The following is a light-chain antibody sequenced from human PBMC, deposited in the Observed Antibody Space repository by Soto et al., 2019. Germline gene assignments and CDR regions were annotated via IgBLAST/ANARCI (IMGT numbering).Light chain of an antibody. CDR2: VGTGGIVG. Sequence: QSVLTQPPSVSASLGAWVTLNCTLSSGYSNYKVDWYQQRPGKGPRFVMRVGTGGIVGSKGDGIPDRFSVLGSGLNRYLTIKNIQEEDESDYHCGADHGSGSNFVVVFGGGTKVTVL. CDR1: SGYSNYK. CDR3: GADHGSGSNFVVV. J-gene: IGLJ2*01. V-gene: IGLV9-49*01.